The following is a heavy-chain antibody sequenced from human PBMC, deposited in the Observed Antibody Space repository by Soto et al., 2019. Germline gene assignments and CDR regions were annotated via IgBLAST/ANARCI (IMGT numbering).Heavy chain of an antibody. J-gene: IGHJ4*02. V-gene: IGHV3-23*01. CDR2: ISGSGGST. D-gene: IGHD2-15*01. Sequence: EVQLLESGGGLVQPGGSLRLSCAASGFTLSSYAMSWVRQAPGKGLEWVSAISGSGGSTYYADSVKGRFTISRDNSKNTLYLQMNSLRAEDTAVYYCAKDIVVVVAADYWGQGTLVTVSS. CDR3: AKDIVVVVAADY. CDR1: GFTLSSYA.